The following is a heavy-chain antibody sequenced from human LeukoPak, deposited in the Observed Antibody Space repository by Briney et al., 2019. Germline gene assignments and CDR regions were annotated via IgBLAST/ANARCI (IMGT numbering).Heavy chain of an antibody. CDR1: GFTFSSYW. CDR2: IKQDGSEK. CDR3: ARDGSSWYPFSFDY. D-gene: IGHD6-13*01. V-gene: IGHV3-7*01. Sequence: RTGGSLRLSCAASGFTFSSYWMSWVRQAPGKGLEWVANIKQDGSEKYYVDSVKGRFTISRDNAKSSLYLQMNSLRAEDTAVYYCARDGSSWYPFSFDYWGQGTLVTVSS. J-gene: IGHJ4*02.